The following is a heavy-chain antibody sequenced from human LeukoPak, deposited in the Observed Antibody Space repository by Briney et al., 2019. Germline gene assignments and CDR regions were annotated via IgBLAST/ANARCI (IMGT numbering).Heavy chain of an antibody. CDR1: GFTFSSYS. CDR3: AKDLKWELPYYFDY. J-gene: IGHJ4*02. V-gene: IGHV3-48*01. CDR2: ISSSSSTI. Sequence: GGSLRLSCAASGFTFSSYSMNWVRQAPGKGLEWVSYISSSSSTIYYADSVKGRFTISRDNAKNSLYLQMNSLRAEDTAVYYCAKDLKWELPYYFDYWGQGTLVTVSS. D-gene: IGHD1-26*01.